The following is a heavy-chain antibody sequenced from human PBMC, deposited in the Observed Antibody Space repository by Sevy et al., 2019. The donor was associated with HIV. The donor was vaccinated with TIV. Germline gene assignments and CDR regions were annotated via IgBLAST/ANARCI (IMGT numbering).Heavy chain of an antibody. J-gene: IGHJ4*02. CDR3: ATHAGIAAAGRVFDY. D-gene: IGHD6-13*01. Sequence: GGSLRLSCAASGFTFSDHYMEWVRQAPGKGLEWVGRIRNKADSYTTEYAAYVKGRFTISRQDSKNSQYLLMNSRKTEDTALYYCATHAGIAAAGRVFDYWGQGTLVTVSS. CDR2: IRNKADSYTT. V-gene: IGHV3-72*01. CDR1: GFTFSDHY.